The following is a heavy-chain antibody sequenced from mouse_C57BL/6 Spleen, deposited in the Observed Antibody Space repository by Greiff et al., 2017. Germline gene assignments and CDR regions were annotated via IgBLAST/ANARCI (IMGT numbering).Heavy chain of an antibody. Sequence: VQLQQSGPELVKPGASVKISCKASGYTFTDYYMNWVKQSHGKSLEWIGDINPNNGGTSYNQKFKGKATLTVDKSSSTAYMELRSLTSEDSAVYYCARENHHYFDDWGQGTTLTVSS. CDR1: GYTFTDYY. J-gene: IGHJ2*01. V-gene: IGHV1-26*01. CDR3: ARENHHYFDD. CDR2: INPNNGGT.